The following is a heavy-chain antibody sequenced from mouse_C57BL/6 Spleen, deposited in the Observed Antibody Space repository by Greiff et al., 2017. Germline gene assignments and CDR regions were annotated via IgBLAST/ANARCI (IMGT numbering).Heavy chain of an antibody. D-gene: IGHD4-1*01. V-gene: IGHV1-69*01. CDR2: IDPSDSYT. CDR1: GYTFTSYW. CDR3: ARKAGTGFDY. J-gene: IGHJ2*01. Sequence: VQLQQSGAELVMPGASVKLSCKASGYTFTSYWMHWVKQRPGQGLEWIGEIDPSDSYTNYNQKFKGKSTLTVDKSSSTAYMQLSSLTSEDSAVYYCARKAGTGFDYWGQGTTLTVSS.